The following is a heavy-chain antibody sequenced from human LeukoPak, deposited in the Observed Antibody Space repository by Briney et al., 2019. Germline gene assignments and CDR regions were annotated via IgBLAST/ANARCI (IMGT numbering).Heavy chain of an antibody. CDR1: GGSISSYY. CDR2: IYYSGST. J-gene: IGHJ4*02. CDR3: ARGRLDYDILTGYYWFDY. V-gene: IGHV4-59*08. D-gene: IGHD3-9*01. Sequence: SETLSLTCTVSGGSISSYYWSWVRQPPGKGLEWIGYIYYSGSTNYNPSLKSRVTISLDTSKNQFSLNLSSVTAADTAVYYCARGRLDYDILTGYYWFDYWGQGTLVTVSS.